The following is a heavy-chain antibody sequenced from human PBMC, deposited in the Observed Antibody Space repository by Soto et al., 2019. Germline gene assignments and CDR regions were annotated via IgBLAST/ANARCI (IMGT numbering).Heavy chain of an antibody. J-gene: IGHJ6*02. V-gene: IGHV4-31*03. CDR3: ARGSSIADLYYGMDV. CDR1: GGSISSGGYY. Sequence: QVQLQESGPGLVKPSQTLSITCTVSGGSISSGGYYWTWIRQHPGKGQEWIRYNYYSGITYYNPSLKSRVTISLDTSKNQFSLKLSSVTAADTAVYYCARGSSIADLYYGMDVWGQGTTVTVSS. CDR2: NYYSGIT. D-gene: IGHD6-6*01.